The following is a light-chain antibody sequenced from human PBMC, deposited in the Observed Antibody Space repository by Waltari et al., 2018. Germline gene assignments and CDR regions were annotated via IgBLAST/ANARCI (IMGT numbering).Light chain of an antibody. V-gene: IGLV1-47*01. J-gene: IGLJ2*01. CDR3: ASWDDSLSGPV. CDR2: RNT. Sequence: QPVLTQPPSASGTPGQRGTISCSGSSSNIGSNYVYWYQHVPGAAPKLLISRNTPRPSGVPDRFSCSKSVTSASLAISGLRSEDEADYFCASWDDSLSGPVFGGGTKLTVL. CDR1: SSNIGSNY.